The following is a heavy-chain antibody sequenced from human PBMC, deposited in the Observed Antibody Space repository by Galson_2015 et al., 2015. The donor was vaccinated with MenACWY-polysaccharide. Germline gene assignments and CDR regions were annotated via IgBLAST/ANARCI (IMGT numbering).Heavy chain of an antibody. Sequence: SLRLSCAASGFTFSSYAMTWVRQTPGKGLEWVSSISDRATSTYYADSVKGRLTISRDNSKDTLYLHMNSLRAEDSAVYYCVRCSVGGYLNYRIDYWGQGTLVTVSS. CDR1: GFTFSSYA. D-gene: IGHD1-26*01. J-gene: IGHJ4*02. V-gene: IGHV3-23*01. CDR3: VRCSVGGYLNYRIDY. CDR2: ISDRATST.